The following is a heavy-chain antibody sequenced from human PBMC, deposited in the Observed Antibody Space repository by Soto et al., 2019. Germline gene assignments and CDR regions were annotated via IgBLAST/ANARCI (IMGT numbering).Heavy chain of an antibody. D-gene: IGHD6-13*01. V-gene: IGHV3-23*01. CDR2: ISGSGGST. CDR3: AKDSPEYSSSWYAPDAFEI. CDR1: GFTFSSYA. Sequence: GGSLRLSCAASGFTFSSYAMSWVRQAPGKGLEWVSAISGSGGSTYYADSVKGRFTISRDNSKNTLYLQMNSLRAEDTAVYYCAKDSPEYSSSWYAPDAFEIWGQGTMVTVSS. J-gene: IGHJ3*02.